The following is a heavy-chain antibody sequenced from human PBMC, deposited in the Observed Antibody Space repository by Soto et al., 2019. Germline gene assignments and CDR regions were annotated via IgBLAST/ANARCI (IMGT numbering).Heavy chain of an antibody. V-gene: IGHV6-1*01. CDR3: AKQSGDSTTYRGPDV. Sequence: QVQLQQSGPRLLKPSQTLSLTCAISGDSVSSSSAAWNWIRQSPSRGLEWLGRTYYRSEWYNDYAVSVESRISVNPDTSKNEFSVQLNSVTPEDTAVYYCAKQSGDSTTYRGPDVWGQGTPVTVSS. D-gene: IGHD2-21*02. J-gene: IGHJ6*02. CDR2: TYYRSEWYN. CDR1: GDSVSSSSAA.